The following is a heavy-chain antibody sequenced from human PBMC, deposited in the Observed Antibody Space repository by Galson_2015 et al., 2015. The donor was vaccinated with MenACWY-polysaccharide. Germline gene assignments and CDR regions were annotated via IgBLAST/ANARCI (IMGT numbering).Heavy chain of an antibody. D-gene: IGHD3-10*01. CDR3: ATLGGYGWPDY. J-gene: IGHJ4*02. CDR2: INSDGSTT. CDR1: GFASSTYW. V-gene: IGHV3-74*01. Sequence: SLRLSCAASGFASSTYWMHWVRQSPGRGLVWVSHINSDGSTTNYADSVKGRFTVSRDNAKNTLYLQMNSLRGEDTAVYYCATLGGYGWPDYWCQGTLCTVSS.